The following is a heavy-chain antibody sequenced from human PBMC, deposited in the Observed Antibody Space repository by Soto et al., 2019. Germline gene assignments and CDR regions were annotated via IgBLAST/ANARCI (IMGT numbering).Heavy chain of an antibody. CDR3: TASGPPEPHGFNY. D-gene: IGHD2-8*01. J-gene: IGHJ4*02. CDR1: GGSISSYY. Sequence: SETLSLTCTVSGGSISSYYWSWIRQPPGKGLEWIGYIYYSGSTNYNPSLKSRVTVSRDNSRNTQSLQMNSLRAEDTAVYYCTASGPPEPHGFNYGGEEPRVPFSS. CDR2: IYYSGST. V-gene: IGHV4-59*03.